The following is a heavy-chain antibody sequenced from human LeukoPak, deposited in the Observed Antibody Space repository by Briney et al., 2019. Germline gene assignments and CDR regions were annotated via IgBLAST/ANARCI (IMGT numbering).Heavy chain of an antibody. V-gene: IGHV3-23*01. CDR3: AKDLSYGSGIDY. Sequence: PGGSLRLSCAASGFTFSSYAMSWVRQAPGKGLEWVSAISGSGGSTYYADSVKGRFTISRDNSKNTPYLQMNSLRAEDTAVYYCAKDLSYGSGIDYWGQGTLVTVSS. J-gene: IGHJ4*02. CDR1: GFTFSSYA. CDR2: ISGSGGST. D-gene: IGHD3-10*01.